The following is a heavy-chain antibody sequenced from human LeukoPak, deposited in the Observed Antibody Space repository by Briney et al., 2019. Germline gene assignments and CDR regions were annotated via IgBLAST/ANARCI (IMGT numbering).Heavy chain of an antibody. CDR3: ARAGAVAGNWFDP. J-gene: IGHJ5*02. Sequence: TGGSLRLSCVASGFTFSSYEMNWVRQAPGKGLEWPSYITSSDSTTHYADSVKGRFTISRDDAQNSLYLQMNSLRVEDTAVYYCARAGAVAGNWFDPWGQGTLVTVSS. CDR2: ITSSDSTT. V-gene: IGHV3-48*03. CDR1: GFTFSSYE. D-gene: IGHD6-19*01.